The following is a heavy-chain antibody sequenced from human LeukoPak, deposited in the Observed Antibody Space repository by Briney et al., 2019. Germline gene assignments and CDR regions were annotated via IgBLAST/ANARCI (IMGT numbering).Heavy chain of an antibody. D-gene: IGHD1-26*01. CDR2: INWNGDRI. CDR1: AFPFDEYA. V-gene: IGHV3-20*04. Sequence: GGSLRLSCAAAAFPFDEYAVHWVRQAAGKGLEWVSGINWNGDRIGYVYSVKGRFIISRDNTKNSLYLQMNSLRAEDTAVYYCTMIEWERWRGWGQGTLVTVSS. CDR3: TMIEWERWRG. J-gene: IGHJ4*02.